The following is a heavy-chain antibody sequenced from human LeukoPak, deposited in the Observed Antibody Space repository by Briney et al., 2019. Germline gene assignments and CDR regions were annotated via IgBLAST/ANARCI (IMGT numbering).Heavy chain of an antibody. CDR2: TYYSGST. D-gene: IGHD3-22*01. CDR1: GGSTSSNY. CDR3: ARLVTRGYYDSSGRRIDAFDI. Sequence: SETLSLTCTVDGGSTSSNYSGCIRQPHGKGREWNGYTYYSGSTNYHPSLKCRVTISVDASKNQVSLKLSSVTAADTAVYYCARLVTRGYYDSSGRRIDAFDIWGQGTMVTVSS. V-gene: IGHV4-59*01. J-gene: IGHJ3*02.